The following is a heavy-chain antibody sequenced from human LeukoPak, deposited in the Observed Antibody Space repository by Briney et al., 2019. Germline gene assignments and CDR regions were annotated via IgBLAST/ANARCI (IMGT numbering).Heavy chain of an antibody. D-gene: IGHD6-6*01. V-gene: IGHV4-59*01. CDR3: ARGYSSSSYYFDY. CDR1: GGSISSYY. CDR2: VYYSGST. J-gene: IGHJ4*02. Sequence: SETLSLTCTVSGGSISSYYWSWIRQPPGKGLEWIGYVYYSGSTNYTPSLKSRVTISVNTSKNQFSLKLSSVTAADTAVYYCARGYSSSSYYFDYWGQGTLVTVSS.